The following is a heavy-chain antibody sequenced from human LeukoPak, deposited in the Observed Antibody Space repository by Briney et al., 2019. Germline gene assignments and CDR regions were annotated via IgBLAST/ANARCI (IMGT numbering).Heavy chain of an antibody. D-gene: IGHD6-13*01. CDR1: GGSLNGYY. CDR3: ARYGMAAEGIWWFDP. J-gene: IGHJ5*02. CDR2: IDHSGTT. Sequence: SETLSLTCAVYGGSLNGYYWSWIRQPPGKRLEWIGEIDHSGTTQYNPSLKSRVTISLDTSKKQFSLKLTSLTAADTAFYYCARYGMAAEGIWWFDPWGQGTLVTVSS. V-gene: IGHV4-34*01.